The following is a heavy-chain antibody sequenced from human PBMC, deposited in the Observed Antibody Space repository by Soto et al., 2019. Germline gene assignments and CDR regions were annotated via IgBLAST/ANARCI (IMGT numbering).Heavy chain of an antibody. D-gene: IGHD3-16*01. Sequence: GGSLRLSCSGFGFNFSDYYMNWIRQSPVKGLEWVSSILSLESHKYYAASVMGRFSVSRDNAKRSLFLQMNNLRAEDTGIYFCATGLKDASNRPSFDSWGPGTPVTVSS. CDR1: GFNFSDYY. CDR2: ILSLESHK. J-gene: IGHJ4*02. V-gene: IGHV3-11*01. CDR3: ATGLKDASNRPSFDS.